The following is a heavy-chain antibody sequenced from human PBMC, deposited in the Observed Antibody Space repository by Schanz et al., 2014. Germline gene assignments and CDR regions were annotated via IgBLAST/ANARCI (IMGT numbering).Heavy chain of an antibody. CDR2: ISYDGRNK. Sequence: QVQLVESGGGVVQPGRSLRLSCAGSGFSFSGFGMHWVRQAPGKGLEWVAVISYDGRNKYFADSVKGRFTISRDTSKNTLYLQMNILRAEDTAIYYCAKARYSSSWQYAGLDVWGQGTTVTVSS. V-gene: IGHV3-30*18. D-gene: IGHD6-13*01. J-gene: IGHJ6*02. CDR1: GFSFSGFG. CDR3: AKARYSSSWQYAGLDV.